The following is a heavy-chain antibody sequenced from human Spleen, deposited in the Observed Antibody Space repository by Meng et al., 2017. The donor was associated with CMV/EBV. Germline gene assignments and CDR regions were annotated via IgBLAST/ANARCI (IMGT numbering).Heavy chain of an antibody. CDR2: IIPMGETA. V-gene: IGHV1-69*11. D-gene: IGHD3-10*01. J-gene: IGHJ4*02. CDR3: ATDGPGGGSYCLY. Sequence: KAAGGTFSSDAISWVRQAPGQGLEWMGTIIPMGETAIYTQKFRGRVTITADESTTTAHMEISGLTSEDTAVYYCATDGPGGGSYCLYWGQGTLVTVSS. CDR1: GGTFSSDA.